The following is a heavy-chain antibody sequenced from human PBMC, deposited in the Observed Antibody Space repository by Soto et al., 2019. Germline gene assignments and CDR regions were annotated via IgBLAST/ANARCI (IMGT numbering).Heavy chain of an antibody. CDR1: GGSISSSSYY. Sequence: SETLSLTYTVSGGSISSSSYYWGCIRQPPGKGLEWIGSIYYSGSTYYNPSLKSRVTISVDTSKNQFSLKLSSVTAADTAVYYCARSPPFGYYYSGWFDPWGQGTLVTVSS. CDR2: IYYSGST. CDR3: ARSPPFGYYYSGWFDP. D-gene: IGHD3-22*01. J-gene: IGHJ5*02. V-gene: IGHV4-39*01.